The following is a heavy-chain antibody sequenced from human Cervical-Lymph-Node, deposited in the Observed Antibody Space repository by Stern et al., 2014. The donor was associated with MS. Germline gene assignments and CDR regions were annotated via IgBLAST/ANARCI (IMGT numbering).Heavy chain of an antibody. D-gene: IGHD2-15*01. V-gene: IGHV4-39*01. CDR1: GGSINNNAYY. CDR2: VLYSGRT. Sequence: VQLVESGPGRVKTSETLSLTCSVSGGSINNNAYYWGWIRQPPGKGLEWIGSVLYSGRTYYNPSLNGRLTVSVDPSRTQFSLTLTSLSAADTAVYYCAKIHSAFSNQGHWGQGILVTVSP. CDR3: AKIHSAFSNQGH. J-gene: IGHJ1*01.